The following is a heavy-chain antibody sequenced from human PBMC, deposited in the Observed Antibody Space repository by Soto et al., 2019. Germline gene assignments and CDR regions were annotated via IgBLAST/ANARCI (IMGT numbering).Heavy chain of an antibody. D-gene: IGHD3-10*01. CDR3: ARVDPRGVAVVRDY. CDR2: ISGFNGQT. V-gene: IGHV1-18*01. CDR1: GNTFASHG. Sequence: GPGVKKPGASVKVSCKASGNTFASHGFSWVRQAPGQGLEWMGWISGFNGQTNYALKFQGRVTLTTDTSTSTAYMELRSLRSDDTPVYFFARVDPRGVAVVRDYWGQGTLVTVSS. J-gene: IGHJ4*02.